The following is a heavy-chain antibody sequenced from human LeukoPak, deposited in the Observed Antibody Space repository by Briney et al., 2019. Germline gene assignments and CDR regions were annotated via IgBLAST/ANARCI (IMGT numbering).Heavy chain of an antibody. CDR3: ARVITYYYDSSGYYYVYYFDC. J-gene: IGHJ4*02. V-gene: IGHV4-31*11. CDR2: IYYSGST. D-gene: IGHD3-22*01. CDR1: GGSFSGYY. Sequence: SETLSLTCAVYGGSFSGYYWSWIRQHPGKGLEWIGYIYYSGSTYYNPSLKSRVTISVDTSKNQFSLKLSSVTAADTAVYYCARVITYYYDSSGYYYVYYFDCWGQGTLVTVSS.